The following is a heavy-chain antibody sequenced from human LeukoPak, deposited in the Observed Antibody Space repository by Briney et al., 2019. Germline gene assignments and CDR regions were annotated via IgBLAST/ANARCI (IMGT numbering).Heavy chain of an antibody. CDR1: GFTFSSYA. Sequence: GGSLRLSCAASGFTFSSYAMSWVRQAPGKGLEWVSAISGSGGSTYYADSVKGRFTISRDNSKNTLYLQMNSLRAEDTAVYYCASVCGVRGVLDYWGQGTLVTVSS. J-gene: IGHJ4*02. D-gene: IGHD3-10*01. CDR3: ASVCGVRGVLDY. V-gene: IGHV3-23*01. CDR2: ISGSGGST.